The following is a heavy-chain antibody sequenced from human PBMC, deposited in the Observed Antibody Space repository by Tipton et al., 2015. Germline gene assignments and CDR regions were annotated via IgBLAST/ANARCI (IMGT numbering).Heavy chain of an antibody. CDR1: GASVSSGPYC. V-gene: IGHV4-61*01. Sequence: TLSLTCTVSGASVSSGPYCWSWIRQPPGKGLQWTGYISYTETSHYNPSLKSRVTISVDSSKNQFSLRLSSVTAADTAVYYCASQDIVLMVYGFDYWGQGTLVTVSS. D-gene: IGHD2-8*01. CDR3: ASQDIVLMVYGFDY. CDR2: ISYTETS. J-gene: IGHJ4*02.